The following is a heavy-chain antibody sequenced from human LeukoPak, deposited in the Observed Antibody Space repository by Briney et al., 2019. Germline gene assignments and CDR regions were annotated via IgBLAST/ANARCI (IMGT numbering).Heavy chain of an antibody. CDR2: INPDGSST. D-gene: IGHD3-10*01. J-gene: IGHJ4*02. V-gene: IGHV3-74*01. CDR3: AREDYGSGGVDY. Sequence: GGSLRLSCEASGFTFSSYWMQWVRQVSGKGLVWVSLINPDGSSTRYADSVKGRFTISRDNAKNTLYLQMNSLRAEDTAVYYCAREDYGSGGVDYWGQGTLVTVSS. CDR1: GFTFSSYW.